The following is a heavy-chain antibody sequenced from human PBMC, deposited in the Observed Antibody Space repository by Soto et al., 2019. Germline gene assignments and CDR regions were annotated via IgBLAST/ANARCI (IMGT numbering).Heavy chain of an antibody. Sequence: EVQLVESGGGLGRPGGSLRLSCAASGFTFSSYDMNWVRQAPGKGLEWVSYISSSGSSIHYADSVKGRFTISRDNANNSLYLQMNSLRAEDTAVYYCARGDALVVAGKSFDYWGRGSLVTVSS. J-gene: IGHJ4*02. V-gene: IGHV3-48*03. CDR1: GFTFSSYD. CDR2: ISSSGSSI. D-gene: IGHD6-19*01. CDR3: ARGDALVVAGKSFDY.